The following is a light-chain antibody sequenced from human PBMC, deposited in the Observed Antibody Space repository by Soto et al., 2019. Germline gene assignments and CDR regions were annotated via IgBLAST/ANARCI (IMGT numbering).Light chain of an antibody. V-gene: IGKV3-20*01. CDR3: QQYGNSRGT. Sequence: EIVLTQSPGTLSLSPGERASLSCMSSQSVSSSYLAWYQKKPGQAPRLLIYNASSRATGIPDRFSGSGSGTDFTLTINRLEPEDFAVYYCQQYGNSRGTFGQGTKVDIK. CDR1: QSVSSSY. CDR2: NAS. J-gene: IGKJ1*01.